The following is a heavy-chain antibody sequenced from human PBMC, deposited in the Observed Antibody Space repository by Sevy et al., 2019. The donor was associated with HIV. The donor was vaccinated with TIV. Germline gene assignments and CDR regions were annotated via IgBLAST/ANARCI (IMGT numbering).Heavy chain of an antibody. CDR3: TTDIGQQLVGYGMDV. CDR2: IKSKTDGGTT. CDR1: GFTFSNAW. V-gene: IGHV3-15*01. J-gene: IGHJ6*02. Sequence: GGSLRLSCAASGFTFSNAWMSWVRQAPGKGLEWVGRIKSKTDGGTTDYAAPVKGRFTISRDDSKNTLYLQMNSLKTEDTAVYYCTTDIGQQLVGYGMDVWGQGTTVTVSS. D-gene: IGHD6-13*01.